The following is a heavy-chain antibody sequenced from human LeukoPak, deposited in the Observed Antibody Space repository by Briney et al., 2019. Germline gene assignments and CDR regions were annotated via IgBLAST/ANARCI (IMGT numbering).Heavy chain of an antibody. CDR2: ISGIGGRT. CDR1: GFTFSNYV. J-gene: IGHJ6*03. Sequence: GGSLRLSCAASGFTFSNYVMSWVRQAPGKGLEWVSAISGIGGRTYSADSVKGRFTISRDNSKNTLYLQMHSLRAEDTAVYYCAKGIRDGYSYYYYNVDVWGKGTTVTISS. CDR3: AKGIRDGYSYYYYNVDV. D-gene: IGHD5-24*01. V-gene: IGHV3-23*01.